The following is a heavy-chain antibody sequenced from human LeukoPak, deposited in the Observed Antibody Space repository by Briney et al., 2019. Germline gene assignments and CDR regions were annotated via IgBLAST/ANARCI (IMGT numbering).Heavy chain of an antibody. CDR1: GFTFSSYS. Sequence: GGSLRLSCAASGFTFSSYSMNWVRQAPGKGLKWVSSISSSSSYIYYADSVKGRFTISRDNAKNSLYLQMNSLRAEDTAVYYCARDRYSSGWYDYWGQGTLVTVSS. CDR3: ARDRYSSGWYDY. CDR2: ISSSSSYI. D-gene: IGHD6-19*01. V-gene: IGHV3-21*01. J-gene: IGHJ4*02.